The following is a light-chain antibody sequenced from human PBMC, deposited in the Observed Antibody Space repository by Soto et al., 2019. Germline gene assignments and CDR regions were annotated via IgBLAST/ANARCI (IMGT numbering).Light chain of an antibody. CDR1: QSVSGC. V-gene: IGKV1-5*01. Sequence: MNQSPSTLSASEGDTVTVTCRASQSVSGCLAWYQQKPGEAPKLLIYDASALPRGVPSRFSGSGSGTKFTLTVSSLQPDDFATYYCQHYTNTNNPWMFCHGTMVDIK. J-gene: IGKJ1*01. CDR2: DAS. CDR3: QHYTNTNNPWM.